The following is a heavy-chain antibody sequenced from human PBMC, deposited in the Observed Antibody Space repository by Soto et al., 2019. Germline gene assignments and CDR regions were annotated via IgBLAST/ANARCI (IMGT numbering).Heavy chain of an antibody. Sequence: LRLSCAASKFSLSSYWMNWVRQVPGKGLEWVANIKQDGTEKYYVDSVKGRFIISRDNAKNSLYLQMNSLRNEDTAVYYCARDADASGWYHYGFDVWGQGTMGTV. D-gene: IGHD6-19*01. CDR2: IKQDGTEK. V-gene: IGHV3-7*01. CDR1: KFSLSSYW. CDR3: ARDADASGWYHYGFDV. J-gene: IGHJ6*02.